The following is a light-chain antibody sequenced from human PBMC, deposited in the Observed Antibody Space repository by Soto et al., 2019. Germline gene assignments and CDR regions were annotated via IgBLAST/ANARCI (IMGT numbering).Light chain of an antibody. CDR2: GAS. V-gene: IGKV1-5*01. J-gene: IGKJ4*01. CDR1: QSISSW. CDR3: QQTKSYPST. Sequence: DIQMTQTHSTLSASVGDRVTITCRASQSISSWLAWYQQKPGKAPKLLIYGASILQSGVPSGFSGSGFGTDFTLTISSLRAEDFAIYFCQQTKSYPSTFGGGTKVDIK.